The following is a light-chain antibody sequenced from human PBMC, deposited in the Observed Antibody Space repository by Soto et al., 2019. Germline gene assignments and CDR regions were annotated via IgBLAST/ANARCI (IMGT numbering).Light chain of an antibody. CDR1: QSRSSW. Sequence: EIRMTQSASTLYASVGDRVNMXCRASQSRSSWLVWYQQKTGQAHKLLIYDASSLESGVTQMFSGSGSGKEFNLTISMLQPDDLATYHCQQYNTYWTFGQGTKVDIK. CDR2: DAS. CDR3: QQYNTYWT. J-gene: IGKJ1*01. V-gene: IGKV1-5*01.